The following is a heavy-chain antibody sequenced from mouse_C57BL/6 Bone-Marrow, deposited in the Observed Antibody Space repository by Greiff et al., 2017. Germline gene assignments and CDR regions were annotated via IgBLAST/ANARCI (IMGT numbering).Heavy chain of an antibody. CDR2: IYPGDGDT. J-gene: IGHJ2*01. CDR3: APISQSFYFDY. V-gene: IGHV1-82*01. Sequence: VQLVESGPELVKPGASVKISCKASGYAFSSSWMNWVKQRPGKGLEWIGRIYPGDGDTNYNGKFKGKATLTADKSSSTAYMQLSSLTSEDSAVYFCAPISQSFYFDYWGQGTTLTVSS. D-gene: IGHD6-2*01. CDR1: GYAFSSSW.